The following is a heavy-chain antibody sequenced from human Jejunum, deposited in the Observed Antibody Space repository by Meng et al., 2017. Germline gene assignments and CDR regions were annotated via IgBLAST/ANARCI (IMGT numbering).Heavy chain of an antibody. CDR3: ERGNDGSGPDP. CDR1: GYSISSTYY. Sequence: GSLRLSCTVSGYSISSTYYWGWIRQPPGMRLEWIGSIYHSGSTSYSPSFKSRVTISVDTSKNQFSLKLTSMTAADTALYYWERGNDGSGPDPWGQGTLVTVSS. J-gene: IGHJ5*02. V-gene: IGHV4-38-2*02. CDR2: IYHSGST. D-gene: IGHD3-22*01.